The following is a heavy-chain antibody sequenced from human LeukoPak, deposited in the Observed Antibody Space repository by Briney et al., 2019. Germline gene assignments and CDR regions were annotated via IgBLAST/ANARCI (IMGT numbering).Heavy chain of an antibody. V-gene: IGHV4-61*02. Sequence: SQTLSLTCTVSGGSISSSSYYLSWVRHPAGKGLEWIGRIYTSGSTNYNPSLKSRVTISVDTSKNQFSLKLSSVTAADTAVYYCARGGSDAFDIWGQGTMVTVSS. J-gene: IGHJ3*02. CDR2: IYTSGST. CDR1: GGSISSSSYY. CDR3: ARGGSDAFDI. D-gene: IGHD1-14*01.